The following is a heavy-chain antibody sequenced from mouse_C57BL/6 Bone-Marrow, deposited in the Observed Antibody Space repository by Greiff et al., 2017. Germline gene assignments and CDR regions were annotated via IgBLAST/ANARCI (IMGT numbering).Heavy chain of an antibody. V-gene: IGHV5-12*01. D-gene: IGHD2-1*01. CDR1: GFTFSDYY. CDR3: ARLGVYGNYLYAMDY. J-gene: IGHJ4*01. Sequence: EVKLMESGGGLVQPGGSLKLSCAASGFTFSDYYMYWVRQTPEKRLEWVAYISNGGGSTYYPDTVKGRFTISRDNAKNTLYLQMSRLKSEDTAMYYCARLGVYGNYLYAMDYWGQGTSVTVSS. CDR2: ISNGGGST.